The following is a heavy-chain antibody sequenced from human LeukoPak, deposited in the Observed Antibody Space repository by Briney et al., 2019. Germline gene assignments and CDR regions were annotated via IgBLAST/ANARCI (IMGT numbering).Heavy chain of an antibody. J-gene: IGHJ4*02. CDR1: GFTFSSYG. Sequence: GGSLRLSCAASGFTFSSYGMHWVRQAPCKGLEWVAVIWYGGSNKYYADSVKGRFTISRDNSKNTLYLQMNSLRAEDTAVYYCAKWRDTAMVQYFDYWGQGNLVTVSS. CDR2: IWYGGSNK. V-gene: IGHV3-33*06. D-gene: IGHD5-18*01. CDR3: AKWRDTAMVQYFDY.